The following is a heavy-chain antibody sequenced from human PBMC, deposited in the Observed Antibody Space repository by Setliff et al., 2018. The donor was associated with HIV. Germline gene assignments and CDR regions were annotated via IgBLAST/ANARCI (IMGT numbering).Heavy chain of an antibody. V-gene: IGHV1-69*10. CDR3: ASGWSEDATNVKVEYFQH. CDR2: IIPSVTIA. Sequence: SVXVSCKASGGSFNNYAISWVRQAPGQGLEWMGGIIPSVTIANYAQKFQVRVTITADKFTTTAYMELRGLRSEDTAVYYCASGWSEDATNVKVEYFQHWGQGTLVTVSS. D-gene: IGHD1-1*01. J-gene: IGHJ1*01. CDR1: GGSFNNYA.